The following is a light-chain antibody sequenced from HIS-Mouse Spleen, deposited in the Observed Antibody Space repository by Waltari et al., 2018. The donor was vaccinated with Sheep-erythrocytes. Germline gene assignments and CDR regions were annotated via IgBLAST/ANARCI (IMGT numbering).Light chain of an antibody. V-gene: IGLV2-11*01. CDR1: SSDVGGYNY. J-gene: IGLJ1*01. CDR2: DFS. Sequence: QSALTQPRSVSGSPGQSVTISCTGTSSDVGGYNYVSWSQQHPGKAPKLMIYDFSKRPSGVPERCSGYKSGNTASLSIAGLQAEDEADYYCCSYAGSYNHVFATGTKVTVL. CDR3: CSYAGSYNHV.